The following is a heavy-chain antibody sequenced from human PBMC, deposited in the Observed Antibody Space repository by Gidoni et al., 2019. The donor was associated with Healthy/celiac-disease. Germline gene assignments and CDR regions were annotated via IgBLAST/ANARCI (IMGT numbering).Heavy chain of an antibody. Sequence: QVQLVASGGGVVQPGRSLSLSCARSGFTFSSYGRHWVRQATGKGLEWVAVIWDDGSNKYYADSVKGRFTISRDNSKNTLYLQMNSLRAEDTAVYYCAGGLSSSWYYYYMDVWGKRDHGHRLL. J-gene: IGHJ6*03. CDR1: GFTFSSYG. D-gene: IGHD6-13*01. CDR2: IWDDGSNK. CDR3: AGGLSSSWYYYYMDV. V-gene: IGHV3-33*01.